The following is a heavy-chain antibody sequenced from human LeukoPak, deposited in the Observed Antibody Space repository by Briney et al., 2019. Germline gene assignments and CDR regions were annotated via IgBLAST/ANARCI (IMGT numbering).Heavy chain of an antibody. CDR2: IRSAGGGA. CDR3: ARDPNGDYVGAFDM. Sequence: GGSLRLSCTASGFIFSDYAMMWVRQSPGKGPEWVAAIRSAGGGAFYADSVRGRFTISRDNSKYTLFLQMNSLRAEDTAVYYCARDPNGDYVGAFDMWGPGTMVTVSS. V-gene: IGHV3-23*01. D-gene: IGHD4-17*01. CDR1: GFIFSDYA. J-gene: IGHJ3*02.